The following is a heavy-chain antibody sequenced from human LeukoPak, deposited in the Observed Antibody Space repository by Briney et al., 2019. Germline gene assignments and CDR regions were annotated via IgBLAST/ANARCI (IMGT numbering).Heavy chain of an antibody. Sequence: ASVKVSCKASGYTFTSYDINWVRQMPGKGLEWMGIIYPGDSDTRYSPSFQGQVTISADKSISTAYLQWSSLKASDTAMYYCARRTTNYDSSGYYSPFDYWGQGTLVTVSS. V-gene: IGHV5-51*01. J-gene: IGHJ4*02. D-gene: IGHD3-22*01. CDR2: IYPGDSDT. CDR3: ARRTTNYDSSGYYSPFDY. CDR1: GYTFTSYD.